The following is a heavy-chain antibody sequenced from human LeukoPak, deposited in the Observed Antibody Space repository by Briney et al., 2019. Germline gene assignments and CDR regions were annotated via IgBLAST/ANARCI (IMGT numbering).Heavy chain of an antibody. Sequence: SVKVSCKPSGDTFSSYAISWVRQAPGQGLEWMGGINPVFHTANYAQKFQGRLTITADKSTSTAYMELSSLRSEDTAMYYCARSRTCEDWFDPWGQGTLVTVSS. CDR2: INPVFHTA. CDR3: ARSRTCEDWFDP. CDR1: GDTFSSYA. D-gene: IGHD1-1*01. V-gene: IGHV1-69*06. J-gene: IGHJ5*02.